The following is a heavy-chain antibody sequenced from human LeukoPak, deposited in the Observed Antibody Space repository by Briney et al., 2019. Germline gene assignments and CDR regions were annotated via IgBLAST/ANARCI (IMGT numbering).Heavy chain of an antibody. CDR1: GFTFSSYA. J-gene: IGHJ3*02. CDR3: AKSWNYYDSSGDDALDI. Sequence: GGSLRLSCAASGFTFSSYAMSWVRQAPGKGLEWVSAISGSGGSTYYADSVKGRFTISRDNSKNTLYLQMNSLRAEDTAVYYCAKSWNYYDSSGDDALDIWGQGTMVTVS. CDR2: ISGSGGST. D-gene: IGHD3-22*01. V-gene: IGHV3-23*01.